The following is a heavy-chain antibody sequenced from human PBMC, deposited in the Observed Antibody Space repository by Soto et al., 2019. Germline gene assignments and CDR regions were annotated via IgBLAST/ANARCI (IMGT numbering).Heavy chain of an antibody. CDR2: ISGGGRST. CDR1: GFSFSSCA. D-gene: IGHD6-13*01. J-gene: IGHJ4*02. Sequence: EVQLLESGGGLIQPGGSLRLSCAASGFSFSSCAMSWVRQAPGKGLEWVSGISGGGRSTDYADSVKGRFTISRDNSKNTVYLQMNSLRAEDTAVYYCAKHTLYSDSWYEDYWGQGTLVTVSS. V-gene: IGHV3-23*01. CDR3: AKHTLYSDSWYEDY.